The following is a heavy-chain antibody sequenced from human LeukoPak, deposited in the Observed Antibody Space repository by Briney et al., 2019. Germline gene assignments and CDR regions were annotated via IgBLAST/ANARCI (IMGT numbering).Heavy chain of an antibody. CDR3: AKDGGGGSYVLD. CDR1: GFTFSSYS. D-gene: IGHD1-26*01. V-gene: IGHV3-33*06. J-gene: IGHJ4*02. CDR2: IWYDGSNK. Sequence: GGSLRLSCAASGFTFSSYSMNWVRQAPGKGLEWVAVIWYDGSNKYYADSVKGRFTISRDNSKNTLYLQMNSLRAEDTAVYYCAKDGGGGSYVLDWGQGTLVTVSS.